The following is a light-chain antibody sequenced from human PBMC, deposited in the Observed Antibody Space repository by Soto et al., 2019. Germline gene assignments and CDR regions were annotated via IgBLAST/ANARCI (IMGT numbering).Light chain of an antibody. CDR3: QHYGTSLYT. V-gene: IGKV3-20*01. CDR1: QIISSTY. Sequence: DIVLTQSPGTLSLSPGERATLSCRASQIISSTYLGWYQQKPGQAPRLLIYGASSRATGITDRFSGSGSGTDFTLTISRLEPEDVAVYYCQHYGTSLYTFGQGTKLEIK. J-gene: IGKJ2*01. CDR2: GAS.